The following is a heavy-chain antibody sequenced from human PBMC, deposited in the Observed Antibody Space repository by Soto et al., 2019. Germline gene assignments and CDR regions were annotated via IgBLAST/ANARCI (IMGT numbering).Heavy chain of an antibody. D-gene: IGHD7-27*01. CDR3: AKTPYNPRGTLGKIYGMDV. J-gene: IGHJ6*02. CDR2: ISYDGSNK. CDR1: GFTFSSYG. Sequence: GGSLRLSCAASGFTFSSYGMHWVRQAPGKGLEWVAVISYDGSNKYYADSVKGRFTISRDNSKNTLYLQMNSLRAEDTAVYYCAKTPYNPRGTLGKIYGMDVWGQGTTVTVSS. V-gene: IGHV3-30*18.